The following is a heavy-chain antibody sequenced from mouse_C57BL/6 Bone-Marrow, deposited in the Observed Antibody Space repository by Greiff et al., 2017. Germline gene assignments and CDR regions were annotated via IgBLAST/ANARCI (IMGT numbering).Heavy chain of an antibody. V-gene: IGHV1-19*01. J-gene: IGHJ3*01. Sequence: VQLQQSGPVLVKPGASVKMSCKASGYTFTDYYMNWVKQSHGKSLEWIGVINPYNGGTSYNQKFKGKATLTVDKSSRTAYMELNSLTSEDSAVYYCSRPYDGYYVGFAYWGQGTLVTVSA. CDR1: GYTFTDYY. CDR2: INPYNGGT. D-gene: IGHD2-3*01. CDR3: SRPYDGYYVGFAY.